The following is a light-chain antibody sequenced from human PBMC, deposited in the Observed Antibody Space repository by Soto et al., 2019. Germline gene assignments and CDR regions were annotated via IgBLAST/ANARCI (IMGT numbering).Light chain of an antibody. CDR2: DVS. CDR3: QQYGSSPT. J-gene: IGKJ1*01. Sequence: EIVLTQSPGTLSLSPGERATLSCRSSRSVSSNYLAWYQQKPDQAPRLVIYDVSGRATGVPDRFSGSGSGTDFTLPISRLEPEDFAVYYCQQYGSSPTFGQGTKVEIK. V-gene: IGKV3-20*01. CDR1: RSVSSNY.